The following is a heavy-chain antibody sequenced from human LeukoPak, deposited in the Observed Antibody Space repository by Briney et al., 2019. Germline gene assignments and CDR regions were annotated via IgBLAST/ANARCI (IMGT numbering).Heavy chain of an antibody. V-gene: IGHV1-2*02. Sequence: ASVKVSCKASGYTFTGYYMHWVRQAPGQGLEWMGWINPNSGGPNYAQKFQGRVTMTRDTSISTAYMELSRLRSDDTAVYYCARSIHVRLAHFLYDSSGRVDYWGQGTLVTVSS. CDR3: ARSIHVRLAHFLYDSSGRVDY. D-gene: IGHD3-22*01. J-gene: IGHJ4*02. CDR2: INPNSGGP. CDR1: GYTFTGYY.